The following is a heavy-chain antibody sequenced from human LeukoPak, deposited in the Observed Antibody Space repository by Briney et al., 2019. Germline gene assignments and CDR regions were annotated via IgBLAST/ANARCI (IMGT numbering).Heavy chain of an antibody. CDR2: ISYDETNK. J-gene: IGHJ2*01. Sequence: PGGSLRLSCAASGFTFSNYWMSWVRQAPGKGLEWVAVISYDETNKYYEDSVKGRFTISRDSSKNTLYLQMSSLRDEDTAVYYCAKNNDYGGSYWYFDLWGRGTLVTISS. V-gene: IGHV3-30*18. D-gene: IGHD4-23*01. CDR3: AKNNDYGGSYWYFDL. CDR1: GFTFSNYW.